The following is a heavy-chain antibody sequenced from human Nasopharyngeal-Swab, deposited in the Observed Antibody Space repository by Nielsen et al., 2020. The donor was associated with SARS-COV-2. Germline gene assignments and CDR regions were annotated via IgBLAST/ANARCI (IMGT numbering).Heavy chain of an antibody. J-gene: IGHJ4*02. CDR3: ARGPGSWCSLDY. CDR2: IKQDGSEK. V-gene: IGHV3-7*01. D-gene: IGHD6-13*01. Sequence: GESLKISCAASGITFSRYWMSWVRQAPGKGLEWVANIKQDGSEKYYVDSVKGRFTISRDNAKNSLYLQMNSLRAEDTAVYYCARGPGSWCSLDYWGQGTLVTVSS. CDR1: GITFSRYW.